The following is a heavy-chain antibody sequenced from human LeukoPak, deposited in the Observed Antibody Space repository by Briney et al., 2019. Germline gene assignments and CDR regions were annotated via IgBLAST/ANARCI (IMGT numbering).Heavy chain of an antibody. CDR1: GGSISSGSYY. D-gene: IGHD1-26*01. CDR2: IYTSGST. J-gene: IGHJ5*02. Sequence: PSETLSLTCTVPGGSISSGSYYWSWIRQPAGKGLEWIGRIYTSGSTNYNPSLKSRVTISVDTSKNQFSLKLSSVTAADTAVYYCARVLEKYGELLSRTAYNWFDPWGHGTLVTVSS. V-gene: IGHV4-61*02. CDR3: ARVLEKYGELLSRTAYNWFDP.